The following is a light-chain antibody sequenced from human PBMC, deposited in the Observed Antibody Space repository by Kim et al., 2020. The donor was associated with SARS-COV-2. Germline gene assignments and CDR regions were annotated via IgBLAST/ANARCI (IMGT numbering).Light chain of an antibody. CDR2: DNN. Sequence: GQKVTISCPGSTSNIGYNYVSWYQQLPGTAPKLLICDNNKRPSGIPDRFSGSKSGTSATLAITGLQTGDEADYYCVTWDSSLGAGVFGGGTQLTVL. V-gene: IGLV1-51*01. CDR3: VTWDSSLGAGV. CDR1: TSNIGYNY. J-gene: IGLJ3*02.